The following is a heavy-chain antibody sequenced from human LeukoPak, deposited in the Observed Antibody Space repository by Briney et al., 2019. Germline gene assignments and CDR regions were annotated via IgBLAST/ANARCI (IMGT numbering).Heavy chain of an antibody. CDR2: IKTDGSEA. V-gene: IGHV3-74*01. CDR3: ARDVGPYGGSPGAD. CDR1: GLTFSEHW. Sequence: GGSLRLSSEDSGLTFSEHWMHWVRHAPGKGPVWVSRIKTDGSEASYGDAVRGRFVISRDNSRNMLFLLMNNVRDDDTAMYFCARDVGPYGGSPGADWGQGTQVIVSS. J-gene: IGHJ4*02. D-gene: IGHD1-26*01.